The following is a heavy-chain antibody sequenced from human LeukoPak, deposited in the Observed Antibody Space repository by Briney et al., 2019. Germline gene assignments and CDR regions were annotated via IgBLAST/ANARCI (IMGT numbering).Heavy chain of an antibody. CDR2: INPNSGGT. CDR3: ARARVAAAGEDY. D-gene: IGHD6-13*01. CDR1: GYTFTTYG. V-gene: IGHV1-2*02. Sequence: ASVKVSCKASGYTFTTYGISWVRQAPGQGLEWMGWINPNSGGTNYAQKFQGRVTMTRDTSISTAYMELSRLRSDDTAVYYCARARVAAAGEDYWGQGTLVTVSS. J-gene: IGHJ4*02.